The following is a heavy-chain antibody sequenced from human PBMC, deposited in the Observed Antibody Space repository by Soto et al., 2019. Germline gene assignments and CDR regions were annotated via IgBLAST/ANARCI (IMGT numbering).Heavy chain of an antibody. CDR1: GDFLTTYY. J-gene: IGHJ4*02. V-gene: IGHV4-59*01. Sequence: PSGTLSLTCDVSGDFLTTYYWNWIRQSPGRGLEWIGYIFYGGHTNYNPSLRGRATISVDTSKNQFSLKLSSVTAADTAVYYCARSPQYSSGWNGGFDYWGQGTLVTVSS. CDR3: ARSPQYSSGWNGGFDY. CDR2: IFYGGHT. D-gene: IGHD6-19*01.